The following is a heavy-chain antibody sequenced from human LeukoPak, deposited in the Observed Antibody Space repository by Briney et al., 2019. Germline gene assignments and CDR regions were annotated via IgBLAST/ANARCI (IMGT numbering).Heavy chain of an antibody. Sequence: PSETLSLTCTVSGGSISSGGYYWSWIRQHPGKGLEWIGYIYYSGSTYYNPSLKSRVTISVDTSKNQFSLKLSSVTAADTAVYYCASRRYDFWSGYSSWFDPWGQGTLVTVSS. D-gene: IGHD3-3*01. CDR2: IYYSGST. CDR3: ASRRYDFWSGYSSWFDP. J-gene: IGHJ5*02. V-gene: IGHV4-31*03. CDR1: GGSISSGGYY.